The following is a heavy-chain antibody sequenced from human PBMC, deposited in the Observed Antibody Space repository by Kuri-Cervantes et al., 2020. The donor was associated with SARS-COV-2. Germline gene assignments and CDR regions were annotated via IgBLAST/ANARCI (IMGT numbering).Heavy chain of an antibody. CDR1: GFTFSSYS. CDR3: AKEPTIFGVVIIGYFDY. Sequence: LSLTCAASGFTFSSYSMNWVRQAPGKGLEWVAFIRYDGSNKYYADSVKGRVTISRDNSKNSLYLQMNSLRAEDTAVYYCAKEPTIFGVVIIGYFDYWGQGTLVTVSS. J-gene: IGHJ4*02. V-gene: IGHV3-30*02. CDR2: IRYDGSNK. D-gene: IGHD3-3*01.